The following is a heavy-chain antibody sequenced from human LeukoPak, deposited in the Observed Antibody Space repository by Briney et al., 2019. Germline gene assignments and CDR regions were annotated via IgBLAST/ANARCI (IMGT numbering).Heavy chain of an antibody. CDR2: VRSSSIVI. CDR3: AKDARETTGYPAFDY. CDR1: GFHFEYSS. V-gene: IGHV3-48*01. Sequence: GGSLRLFCEASGFHFEYSSMNWVRQDTRKGLEWVAHVRSSSIVILFSDVVQGRFPFSRDNAKTPLYLQIDSLRAEDTAIYYCAKDARETTGYPAFDYWGRGTLVTVSS. D-gene: IGHD3-9*01. J-gene: IGHJ4*02.